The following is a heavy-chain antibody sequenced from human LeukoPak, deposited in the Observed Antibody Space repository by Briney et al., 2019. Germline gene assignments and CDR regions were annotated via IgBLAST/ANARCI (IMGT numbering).Heavy chain of an antibody. D-gene: IGHD5-24*01. J-gene: IGHJ6*02. V-gene: IGHV4-59*01. CDR1: GGSISSYY. CDR3: ARDRDYYGMDV. CDR2: IYYSGST. Sequence: SETLSLTCTVSGGSISSYYWSWIRQPPGKGLEWIGYIYYSGSTNYNPSLKSRVTISVDTSKNQFSLKLSSVTAADTAVYYCARDRDYYGMDVWGRGTTVTVSS.